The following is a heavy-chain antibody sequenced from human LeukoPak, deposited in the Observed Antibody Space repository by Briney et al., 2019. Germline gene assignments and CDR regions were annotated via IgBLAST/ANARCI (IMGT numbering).Heavy chain of an antibody. V-gene: IGHV4-39*07. CDR1: GGSINTPNYY. CDR2: IFYSGGT. Sequence: SETLSLTCTVSGGSINTPNYYWGWIRQTPGKGLEWIGNIFYSGGTYYSPSLTSRVTISLDTSRNQFSLKLNSVTAADTAVYYCARIHIDKYYYDETTSFDIRGQGTMVTVST. J-gene: IGHJ3*02. D-gene: IGHD3-22*01. CDR3: ARIHIDKYYYDETTSFDI.